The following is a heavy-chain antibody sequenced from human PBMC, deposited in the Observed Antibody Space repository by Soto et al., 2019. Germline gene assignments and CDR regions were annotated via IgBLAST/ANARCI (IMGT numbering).Heavy chain of an antibody. V-gene: IGHV4-59*01. D-gene: IGHD6-13*01. CDR2: IYYSGST. CDR3: ARDLSSSWNDNWFDP. J-gene: IGHJ5*02. CDR1: GGSISSYY. Sequence: SETLSLTCTVSGGSISSYYWSWIRQPPGKGLEWIGYIYYSGSTNYNPSLKSRVTISVDTSKNQFSLKLSSVTAADTAVYYCARDLSSSWNDNWFDPWGPGTLVTVSS.